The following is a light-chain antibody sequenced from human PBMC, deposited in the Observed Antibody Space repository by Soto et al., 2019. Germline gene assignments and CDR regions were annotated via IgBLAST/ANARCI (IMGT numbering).Light chain of an antibody. CDR1: SSNIGNNY. CDR2: ENN. J-gene: IGLJ2*01. Sequence: QSVLTQPPSVSAAPGQKVTISCSGSSSNIGNNYLSWYQQLPGPAPKLLIYENNKRPSGIPDRFSGSKSGTSATLGITGLQTGDEADYYCGSWDSSLSAVVFGGGTKLTVL. V-gene: IGLV1-51*02. CDR3: GSWDSSLSAVV.